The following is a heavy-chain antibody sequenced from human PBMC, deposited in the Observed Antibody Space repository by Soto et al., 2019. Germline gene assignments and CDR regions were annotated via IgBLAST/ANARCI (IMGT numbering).Heavy chain of an antibody. J-gene: IGHJ4*02. V-gene: IGHV1-69*13. CDR3: ARPSKCSGGSCYAGRYGSFDY. D-gene: IGHD2-15*01. CDR1: GGTFSSYA. CDR2: IIPIFGTA. Sequence: GASVEVSCKASGGTFSSYAISWVRQAPGQGLEWMGGIIPIFGTANYAQKFQGRVTITADESTSTAYMELSSLRSEDTAVYYCARPSKCSGGSCYAGRYGSFDYWGQGILVTVSS.